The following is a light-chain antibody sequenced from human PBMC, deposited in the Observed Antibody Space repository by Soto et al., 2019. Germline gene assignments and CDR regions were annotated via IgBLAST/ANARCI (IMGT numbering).Light chain of an antibody. V-gene: IGKV1-5*03. CDR1: QSISTW. Sequence: DIQMTQSPSTLSASVGDRVTITCRASQSISTWLAWYQQKPGKAPKLLIFKASTLESGVPSRFSGSGAGTEFTLNISSLQPDDFATYHCQQDDTYPRTFGQGTKVDIK. J-gene: IGKJ1*01. CDR2: KAS. CDR3: QQDDTYPRT.